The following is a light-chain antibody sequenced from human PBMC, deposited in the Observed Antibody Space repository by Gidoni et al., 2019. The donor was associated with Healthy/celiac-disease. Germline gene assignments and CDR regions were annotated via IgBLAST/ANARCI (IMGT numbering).Light chain of an antibody. CDR2: AAS. V-gene: IGKV1-9*01. J-gene: IGKJ3*01. Sequence: DIQLTQSPSFLSASVGDRVTITCRPSQGISSYLAWYQQKPGKAPKLLIYAASTFQSGVPSWFSGSASATDFTLTISRLQPEYFATYYCQQLNSYLFTFGPGTKVEIK. CDR3: QQLNSYLFT. CDR1: QGISSY.